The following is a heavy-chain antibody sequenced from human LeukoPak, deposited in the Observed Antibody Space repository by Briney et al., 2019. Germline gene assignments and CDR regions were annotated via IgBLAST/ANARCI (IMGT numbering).Heavy chain of an antibody. CDR2: ISAYGGNT. CDR3: ARTRPTGEGWGFDF. D-gene: IGHD3-16*01. J-gene: IGHJ4*02. CDR1: GYTFTNFG. V-gene: IGHV1-18*01. Sequence: ASVKLSCKASGYTFTNFGITWVRHAPGQGRECMGWISAYGGNTNYAQNLQDRVTMTTDTTTSTDHMDLRSLRSADTAVYYCARTRPTGEGWGFDFWGQGTLVTVSS.